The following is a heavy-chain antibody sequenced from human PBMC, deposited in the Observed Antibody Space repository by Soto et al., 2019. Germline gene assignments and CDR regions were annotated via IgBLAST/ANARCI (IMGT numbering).Heavy chain of an antibody. V-gene: IGHV6-1*01. CDR2: TYYRSKWYN. J-gene: IGHJ6*03. CDR1: GDSVSSNSAA. Sequence: SQTLSLTCAISGDSVSSNSAAWNRIRQSPSRGLEWLGRTYYRSKWYNDYAVSVKSRITINPDTSKNQFSLQLNSVTPEDTAVYYCARVAYGSGSYYNVLYYMDVWGKGTTVTVSS. CDR3: ARVAYGSGSYYNVLYYMDV. D-gene: IGHD3-10*01.